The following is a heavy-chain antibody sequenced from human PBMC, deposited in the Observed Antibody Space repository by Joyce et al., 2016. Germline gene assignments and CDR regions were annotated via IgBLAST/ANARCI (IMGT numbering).Heavy chain of an antibody. CDR1: GGPFRGFC. Sequence: QVQLQQWGAGLLKPSETLSLTCAVSGGPFRGFCWTWVRQPPVKGLEWIGDINNSGVTNYNPSIKTRVTFSVDTSKNQFSLKFTSLSAADTAVYYCARSQWLAPLMYWGQGTPVTVSS. CDR3: ARSQWLAPLMY. J-gene: IGHJ4*02. CDR2: INNSGVT. V-gene: IGHV4-34*01. D-gene: IGHD6-19*01.